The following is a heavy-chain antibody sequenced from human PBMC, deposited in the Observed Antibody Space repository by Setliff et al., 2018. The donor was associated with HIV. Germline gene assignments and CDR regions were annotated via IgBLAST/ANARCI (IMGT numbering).Heavy chain of an antibody. CDR2: IYWDGDK. CDR3: VHRAIRPGYYYMDV. J-gene: IGHJ6*03. Sequence: TLSLTCEVSGVSISNYYWSWIRQPPGKALEWLILIYWDGDKRYNPSLRTRLTITKDTSKNQVVLTMTNMDPGDTATYYCVHRAIRPGYYYMDVWGKGTTVTVSS. D-gene: IGHD2-2*02. V-gene: IGHV2-5*08. CDR1: GVSISNYYW.